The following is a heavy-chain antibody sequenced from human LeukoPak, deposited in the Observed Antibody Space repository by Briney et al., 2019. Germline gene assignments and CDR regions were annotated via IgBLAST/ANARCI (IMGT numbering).Heavy chain of an antibody. Sequence: PSETLSLTCAVYGGSFSGYYWSWIRQPPGKGLEWIGEINHSGSTNYNPSLKSRVTISVDTSKNQFSLKLSSVTAADTAVYYCARDKTLPVLLWFGAHWFDPWGQGTLVTVSS. D-gene: IGHD3-10*01. CDR1: GGSFSGYY. CDR2: INHSGST. CDR3: ARDKTLPVLLWFGAHWFDP. V-gene: IGHV4-34*01. J-gene: IGHJ5*02.